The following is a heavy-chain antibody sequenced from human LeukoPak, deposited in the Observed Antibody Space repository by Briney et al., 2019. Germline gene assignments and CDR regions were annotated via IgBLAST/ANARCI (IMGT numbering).Heavy chain of an antibody. CDR3: ARDGLTETTRDSDY. CDR2: INSDGSST. V-gene: IGHV3-74*01. J-gene: IGHJ4*02. CDR1: GFTFSRYW. D-gene: IGHD4-11*01. Sequence: GGSLRLSCAASGFTFSRYWMHWVRQAPGKGLVWVSRINSDGSSTSYAESVKGRFTISRDNAKNTLYLQMNSLTVEDTAVYYCARDGLTETTRDSDYWGQGTLVTVSS.